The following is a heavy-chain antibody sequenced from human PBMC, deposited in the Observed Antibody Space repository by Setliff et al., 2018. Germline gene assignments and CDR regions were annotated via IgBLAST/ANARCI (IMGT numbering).Heavy chain of an antibody. Sequence: GGSLRLSCAASGFTFSSYGMHWVRQAPGKGLEWAALIWYDGSNKYYADSVKGRFTISRDNSKNTLYLQMNSLRAEDTAVYYCAKATSLVITLQYFDYWGQGTLVTVSS. D-gene: IGHD3-22*01. V-gene: IGHV3-33*06. J-gene: IGHJ4*02. CDR2: IWYDGSNK. CDR3: AKATSLVITLQYFDY. CDR1: GFTFSSYG.